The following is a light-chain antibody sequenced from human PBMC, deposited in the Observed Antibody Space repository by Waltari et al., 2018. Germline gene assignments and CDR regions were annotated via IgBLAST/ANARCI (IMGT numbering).Light chain of an antibody. CDR2: ANY. CDR1: SSNIGINT. Sequence: QSVLTQPPSASGAPGQTVTISCSGSSSNIGINTVTWYQQPPGTAPKLLIYANYHRPSGVPDRFSGSKSDTSASLAISGLQSEDEADYFCAAWDDSLNGRVFGGGTKLTVL. CDR3: AAWDDSLNGRV. J-gene: IGLJ3*02. V-gene: IGLV1-44*01.